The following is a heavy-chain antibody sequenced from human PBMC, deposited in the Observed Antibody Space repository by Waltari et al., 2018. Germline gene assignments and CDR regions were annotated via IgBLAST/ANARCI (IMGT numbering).Heavy chain of an antibody. V-gene: IGHV3-30-3*01. J-gene: IGHJ4*02. CDR3: ARDQMSEANWYYFDY. CDR1: GCTFSSYA. Sequence: QVQLVESGGGVVQPGRSLRLSCAASGCTFSSYAMHWVRQAPGKGLEWVAVISYDGSNKYYADSVKGRFTISRDNSKNTLYLQMNSLRAEDTAVYYCARDQMSEANWYYFDYWGQGTLVTVSS. CDR2: ISYDGSNK.